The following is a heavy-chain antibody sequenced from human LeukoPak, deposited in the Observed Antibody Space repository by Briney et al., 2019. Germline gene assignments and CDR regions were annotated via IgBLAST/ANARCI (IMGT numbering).Heavy chain of an antibody. CDR2: ISGSGDRT. Sequence: GGSLRLSCAVSGFTFSTYAMTWVRQAPGKGLEWVSVISGSGDRTFNPDSVQGRFTISRDNSKNTLYLQMNSLRAEDTAVYYCAKSITMIVVVIYTFDYWGQGTLVTVSS. D-gene: IGHD3-22*01. J-gene: IGHJ4*02. V-gene: IGHV3-23*01. CDR3: AKSITMIVVVIYTFDY. CDR1: GFTFSTYA.